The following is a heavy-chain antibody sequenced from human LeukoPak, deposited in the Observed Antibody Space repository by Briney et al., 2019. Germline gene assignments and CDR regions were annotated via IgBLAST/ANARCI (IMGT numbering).Heavy chain of an antibody. CDR2: IVVGSGNT. Sequence: SVKVSCKASGFTFTSSAMQWVRQARGQRLEWIGWIVVGSGNTNYAQKFQERVTITRDMSTSTAYMELSSLRSEDAAVYYCAADRYDSSGYYHFDYWGQGTLVTVSS. CDR3: AADRYDSSGYYHFDY. V-gene: IGHV1-58*02. CDR1: GFTFTSSA. J-gene: IGHJ4*02. D-gene: IGHD3-22*01.